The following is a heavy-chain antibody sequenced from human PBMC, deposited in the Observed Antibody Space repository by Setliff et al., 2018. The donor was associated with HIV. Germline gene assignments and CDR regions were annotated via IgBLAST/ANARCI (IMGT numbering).Heavy chain of an antibody. CDR1: GYTFTTYY. J-gene: IGHJ5*02. Sequence: ASVKVSCKASGYTFTTYYIHWVRQAPGQGLEWMGILNPSEGTTSFAQKFHGRVTMTRDTSKSTVYMDLSSLRADDTAVYYCVRGYRSAWNSWFDAWGQGTRVTVSS. V-gene: IGHV1-46*01. D-gene: IGHD6-19*01. CDR2: LNPSEGTT. CDR3: VRGYRSAWNSWFDA.